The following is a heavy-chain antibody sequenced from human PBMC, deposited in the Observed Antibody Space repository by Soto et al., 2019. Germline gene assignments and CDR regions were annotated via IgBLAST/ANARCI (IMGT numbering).Heavy chain of an antibody. Sequence: VQLVESGGGLVQPGGSLRLSCEASGFTFSNFWMSWVRQAPGKGLGWVANIKQDGSEKKYVDSVKGRFIISRDNAKNSLSLQMNSLRAEDTAVYYCATNTVTKVDDYWGQGARVTVSS. CDR1: GFTFSNFW. J-gene: IGHJ4*02. V-gene: IGHV3-7*03. D-gene: IGHD4-17*01. CDR2: IKQDGSEK. CDR3: ATNTVTKVDDY.